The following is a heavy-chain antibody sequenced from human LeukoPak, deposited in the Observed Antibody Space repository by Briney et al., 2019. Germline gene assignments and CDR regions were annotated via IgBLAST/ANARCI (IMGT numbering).Heavy chain of an antibody. CDR1: GFSFSAYG. Sequence: GGSLRLSCAASGFSFSAYGVHWVRQAPGKGLEWVAVISYDGSNKYYADSVKGRFTISRDNSKNTLYLQMNSLRAEDTAVYYCAKDGAGTAGIYFDYWGQGTLVTVSS. D-gene: IGHD1-1*01. V-gene: IGHV3-30*18. CDR3: AKDGAGTAGIYFDY. CDR2: ISYDGSNK. J-gene: IGHJ4*02.